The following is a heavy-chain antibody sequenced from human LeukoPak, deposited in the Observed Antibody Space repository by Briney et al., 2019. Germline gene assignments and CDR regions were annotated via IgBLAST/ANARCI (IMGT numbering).Heavy chain of an antibody. CDR2: ISSSSSYI. J-gene: IGHJ3*02. Sequence: PGGPLRLFCAASGFTFRSYSMNWVREAPGKGLEWVSSISSSSSYIYYAVSVKGRFTISRDNAKSSLYLQMNSLRAEDTAVYYCARDNAFDIWGQGTMVTVSS. CDR1: GFTFRSYS. CDR3: ARDNAFDI. V-gene: IGHV3-21*01.